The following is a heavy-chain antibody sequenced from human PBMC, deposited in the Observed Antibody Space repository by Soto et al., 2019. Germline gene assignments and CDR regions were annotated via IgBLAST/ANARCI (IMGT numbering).Heavy chain of an antibody. CDR2: INAGNGNR. J-gene: IGHJ4*02. V-gene: IGHV1-3*01. CDR1: GYTFTSYA. Sequence: ASVKVSCKACGYTFTSYAIHWVRQAPGQRLEWMGWINAGNGNRKYSQKFQGRVTITRDTSASTAYMELSSLRSEDTAVYYCARGLYNPFDYWGQGTLVTVSS. D-gene: IGHD1-20*01. CDR3: ARGLYNPFDY.